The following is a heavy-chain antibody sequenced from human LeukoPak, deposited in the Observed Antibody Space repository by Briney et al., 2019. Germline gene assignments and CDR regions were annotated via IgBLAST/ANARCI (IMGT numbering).Heavy chain of an antibody. CDR1: GFTFSSYA. V-gene: IGHV3-23*01. CDR3: ARVSYYDILSPSYYFDC. CDR2: IGGSGSST. D-gene: IGHD3-9*01. Sequence: GGSLRLSCAASGFTFSSYAMSWVRRAPGRGLEWVTAIGGSGSSTYYADSVKGRFSIPRDNSKNTLYLQMNSLRAEDTAVYYCARVSYYDILSPSYYFDCWGQGTLVTVSS. J-gene: IGHJ4*02.